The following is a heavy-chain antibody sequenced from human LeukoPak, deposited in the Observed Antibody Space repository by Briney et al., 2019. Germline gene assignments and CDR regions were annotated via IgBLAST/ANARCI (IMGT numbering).Heavy chain of an antibody. CDR1: GFTFSNHW. CDR2: ISWNSGSI. Sequence: SGGSLRLSCAASGFTFSNHWMNWVRQAPGKGLEWVSGISWNSGSIGYADSVKGRFTISRDNAKNSLYLQMNSLRAEDTALYHCARVHPGGYYFDYWGQGTLVTVSS. D-gene: IGHD3-16*01. V-gene: IGHV3-9*01. J-gene: IGHJ4*02. CDR3: ARVHPGGYYFDY.